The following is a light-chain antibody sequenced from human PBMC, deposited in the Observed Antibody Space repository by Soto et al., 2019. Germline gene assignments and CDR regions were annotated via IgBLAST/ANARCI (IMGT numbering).Light chain of an antibody. V-gene: IGKV3-20*01. Sequence: IVMTQSPATLPVSPGARATLSCRASQSVSSSYLAWYQQKPGQAPRLLIYGASSRATVIPDRFSGSGSGTDFTLTISILEPEDFAVYYCQHYGSSPWTFGQGTKVDIK. CDR1: QSVSSSY. CDR2: GAS. CDR3: QHYGSSPWT. J-gene: IGKJ1*01.